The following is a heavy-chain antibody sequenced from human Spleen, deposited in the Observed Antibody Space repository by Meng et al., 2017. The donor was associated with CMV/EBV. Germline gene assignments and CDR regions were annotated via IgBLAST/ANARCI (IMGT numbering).Heavy chain of an antibody. CDR2: INPNSGGT. D-gene: IGHD7-27*01. CDR3: ARGADPGDFDF. J-gene: IGHJ4*02. V-gene: IGHV1-2*02. Sequence: SCKASGYTFTGYYIHWVRQAPGQGLEWMGWINPNSGGTNYEEKFQGRVTMTRDTSITTAYMEVSRLRSDDTAVYYCARGADPGDFDFWGQGTLVTVSS. CDR1: GYTFTGYY.